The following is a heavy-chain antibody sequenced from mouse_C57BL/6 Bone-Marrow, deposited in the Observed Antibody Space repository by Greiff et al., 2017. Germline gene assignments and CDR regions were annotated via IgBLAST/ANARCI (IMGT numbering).Heavy chain of an antibody. J-gene: IGHJ4*01. V-gene: IGHV1-59*01. CDR2: IDPSDSYT. CDR3: ARFPFITTVVDPMDY. CDR1: GYTFTSYW. D-gene: IGHD1-1*01. Sequence: QVQLQQPGAELVRPGTSVKLSCKASGYTFTSYWMHWVKQRPGQGLEWIGVIDPSDSYTNYNQKFKGKATLTVDTSSSTAYMQLSSLTSEDSAVYYFARFPFITTVVDPMDYWGQGTSVTVSS.